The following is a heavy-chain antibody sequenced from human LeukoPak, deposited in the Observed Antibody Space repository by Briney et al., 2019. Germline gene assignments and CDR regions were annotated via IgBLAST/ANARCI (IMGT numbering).Heavy chain of an antibody. Sequence: GGSLRLSCAGSGFTFRNYWMGWVRQPPGKGLEWVANIRQDGGDNHYVDSVKGRFTISRDNARNSLSLQMNSLRAEDAAVYYCTKWSTSGSYYTEWGQGTLVIVSS. CDR1: GFTFRNYW. CDR3: TKWSTSGSYYTE. V-gene: IGHV3-7*01. CDR2: IRQDGGDN. D-gene: IGHD3-10*01. J-gene: IGHJ4*02.